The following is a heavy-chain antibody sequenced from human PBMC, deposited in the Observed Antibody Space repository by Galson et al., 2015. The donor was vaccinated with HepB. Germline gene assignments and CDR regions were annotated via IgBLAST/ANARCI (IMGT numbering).Heavy chain of an antibody. V-gene: IGHV3-15*01. CDR3: TTELAGYDTPLDY. D-gene: IGHD5-12*01. J-gene: IGHJ4*02. Sequence: YLRLSCAASGFTFSNAWMSWVRQAPGKGLEWVGRIKSKTDGGTTDYAAPVKGRFTISRDDSKNTLYLQMNSLKTEDTAVYYCTTELAGYDTPLDYWGQGTLVTVSS. CDR1: GFTFSNAW. CDR2: IKSKTDGGTT.